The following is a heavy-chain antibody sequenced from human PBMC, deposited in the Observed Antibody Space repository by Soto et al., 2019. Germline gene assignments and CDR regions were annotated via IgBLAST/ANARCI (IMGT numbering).Heavy chain of an antibody. CDR1: GFTFSSYG. V-gene: IGHV3-33*01. D-gene: IGHD2-21*02. CDR2: IWYDGRNE. J-gene: IGHJ5*01. CDR3: ARGTATDGLDS. Sequence: GGSLRLSCVASGFTFSSYGMHWVRQAPGKGLEWVAFIWYDGRNENYTDSVKGRFSISRDNSKNTLFLQMNSLRVDDTAVYYCARGTATDGLDSWGQGTLVTVSS.